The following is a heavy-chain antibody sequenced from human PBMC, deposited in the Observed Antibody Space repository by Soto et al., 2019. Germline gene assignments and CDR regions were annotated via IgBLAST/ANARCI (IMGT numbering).Heavy chain of an antibody. CDR2: TYPSDSNT. V-gene: IGHV5-51*01. J-gene: IGHJ4*02. D-gene: IGHD3-3*01. CDR1: GFNFATYW. Sequence: GESLKISCKASGFNFATYWIGWVRQMPGKGLEWMGITYPSDSNTRYSPSFQGQVTISADKSISTAYLQWSSLRASDTAMYYCARGGVSTSTFDYWGQGTPVTVSS. CDR3: ARGGVSTSTFDY.